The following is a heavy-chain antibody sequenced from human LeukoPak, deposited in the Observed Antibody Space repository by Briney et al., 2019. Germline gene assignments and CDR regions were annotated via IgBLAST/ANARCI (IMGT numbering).Heavy chain of an antibody. V-gene: IGHV4-34*01. CDR1: GGSFSGYY. Sequence: SETLSLTCAVYGGSFSGYYWSWIRQPPGKGLEWIGEINHSGSTNYNPSLKSRVTISVDTSKTHFSLKLRSVPAADTAVYYCASRRDGYNYLDYWGQGTLVTVSS. D-gene: IGHD5-24*01. CDR3: ASRRDGYNYLDY. J-gene: IGHJ4*02. CDR2: INHSGST.